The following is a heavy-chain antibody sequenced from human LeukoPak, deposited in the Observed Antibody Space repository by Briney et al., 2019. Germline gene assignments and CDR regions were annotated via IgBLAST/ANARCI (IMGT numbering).Heavy chain of an antibody. CDR1: GASISSYY. Sequence: SETLSLTCSVSGASISSYYWSWIRQPPGKGLEWIGYVFHSGNTNYNPSLKSRVTISVDTSKNQFSLKLSSVTAADTAVYYCARDLGYCSGGSCYRLSYAFDIWGQGTMVTVSS. CDR2: VFHSGNT. V-gene: IGHV4-59*12. D-gene: IGHD2-15*01. CDR3: ARDLGYCSGGSCYRLSYAFDI. J-gene: IGHJ3*02.